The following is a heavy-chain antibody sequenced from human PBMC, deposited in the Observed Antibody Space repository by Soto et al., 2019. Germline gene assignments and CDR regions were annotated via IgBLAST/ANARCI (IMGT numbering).Heavy chain of an antibody. CDR2: IIPVFGTA. D-gene: IGHD3-22*01. Sequence: QVQLVQSGAEVKKPGSSVKVSCKASGGIFNNYAISWVRQAPGQGLEWMGGIIPVFGTAHYAQKFQGRVTITADESTTTAYMELSSLRSEDTAVYYCATGGGYYYDRSGHSAWFWGQGTLVTVSS. CDR3: ATGGGYYYDRSGHSAWF. V-gene: IGHV1-69*01. CDR1: GGIFNNYA. J-gene: IGHJ4*01.